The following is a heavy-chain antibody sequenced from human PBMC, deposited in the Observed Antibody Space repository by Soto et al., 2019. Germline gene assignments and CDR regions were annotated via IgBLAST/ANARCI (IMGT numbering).Heavy chain of an antibody. CDR1: GGSISSYY. Sequence: PSETLSLTCTVSGGSISSYYWSWIRQPAGRGLEWIGRIYTSGSTNYNPSPKSRVTMSVDTSKNQFSLKLSSVTAADTAVYYCARDRLANWFDPWGQGTLVTVSS. D-gene: IGHD6-25*01. J-gene: IGHJ5*02. CDR2: IYTSGST. CDR3: ARDRLANWFDP. V-gene: IGHV4-4*07.